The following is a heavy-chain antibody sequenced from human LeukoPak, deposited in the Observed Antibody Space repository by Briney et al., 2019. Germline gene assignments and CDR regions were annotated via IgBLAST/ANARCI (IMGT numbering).Heavy chain of an antibody. V-gene: IGHV4-4*07. D-gene: IGHD5-24*01. CDR2: IYTSGST. CDR3: AREYRDGYNKAFDY. CDR1: GGSISSYY. J-gene: IGHJ4*02. Sequence: SETLSLTCTVSGGSISSYYWSWIRQPAGKGLEWIGRIYTSGSTNYNPSLKSRVTMSVDTSKNQFSLKLSSVTAADTAVYYCAREYRDGYNKAFDYWGQGTLVTVSS.